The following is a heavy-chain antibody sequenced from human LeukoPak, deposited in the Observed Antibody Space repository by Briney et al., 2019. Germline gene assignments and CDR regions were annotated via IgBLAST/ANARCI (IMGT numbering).Heavy chain of an antibody. CDR1: GFTFSSYG. D-gene: IGHD6-13*01. Sequence: PGRSLRLSCAASGFTFSSYGMHWVRQAPGKGLEWVAVISYDGSNKYYADSVKGRFTISRDNSKNTLYLQMNSLRAEDTAVYYCAQPESSSWYESSLVSWGQGTLVTVSS. V-gene: IGHV3-30*18. J-gene: IGHJ4*02. CDR2: ISYDGSNK. CDR3: AQPESSSWYESSLVS.